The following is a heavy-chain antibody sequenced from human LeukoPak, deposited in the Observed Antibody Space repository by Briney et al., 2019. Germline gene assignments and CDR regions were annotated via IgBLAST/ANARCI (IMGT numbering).Heavy chain of an antibody. D-gene: IGHD1-26*01. J-gene: IGHJ4*02. CDR3: AGTTKYYFDY. V-gene: IGHV3-66*01. CDR1: GFTVSSNY. Sequence: GGSLRLSCAASGFTVSSNYMSWVRQAPGKGLEWVSLLYTSGSTYYADSVKGRFTISRDSSKNTPYLQMNDLRGEDTAVYYCAGTTKYYFDYWGQGALVTVSS. CDR2: LYTSGST.